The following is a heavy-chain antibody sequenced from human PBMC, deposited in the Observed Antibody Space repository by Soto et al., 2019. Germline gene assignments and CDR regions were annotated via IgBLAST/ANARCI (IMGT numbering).Heavy chain of an antibody. J-gene: IGHJ3*02. V-gene: IGHV1-69*08. D-gene: IGHD3-10*01. CDR2: IIPILGIA. CDR3: ARDRYYYGSGSARYAFDI. CDR1: GGTFSSYT. Sequence: QVQLVQSGAEVKKPGSSVKVSCKASGGTFSSYTISWVRQAPGQGLEWMGRIIPILGIANYAQKFQGRVTITADKSTSTAYMELSSLRSEDTAVYYCARDRYYYGSGSARYAFDIWGQGTIVTVSS.